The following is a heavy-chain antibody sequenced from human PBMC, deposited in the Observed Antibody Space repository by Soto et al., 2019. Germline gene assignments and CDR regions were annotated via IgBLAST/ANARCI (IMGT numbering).Heavy chain of an antibody. D-gene: IGHD2-2*01. CDR2: IYHSGLT. J-gene: IGHJ4*02. Sequence: SSETLSLTCAVSGDSISSSNWWTWVRQPPGKGLEWIGEIYHSGLTNSNPSLKSRVTISVDKSKNQFSLKLTSVTTADTAVYSCARVHCNSTACHVFDYWGQGALVTVSS. V-gene: IGHV4-4*02. CDR1: GDSISSSNW. CDR3: ARVHCNSTACHVFDY.